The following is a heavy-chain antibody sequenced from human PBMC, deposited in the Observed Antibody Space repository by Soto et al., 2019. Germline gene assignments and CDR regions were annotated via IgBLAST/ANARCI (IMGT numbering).Heavy chain of an antibody. CDR2: IWYDGSNK. CDR3: ARGIIGYSGYDP. Sequence: GSLRLSCAASGFTFSSYGMHWVRQAPGKGLEWVAVIWYDGSNKYYADSVKGRFTISRDNSKNTLYLQMNSLRAEDTAVYYCARGIIGYSGYDPWGQGNLVTVSS. D-gene: IGHD5-12*01. V-gene: IGHV3-33*01. CDR1: GFTFSSYG. J-gene: IGHJ5*02.